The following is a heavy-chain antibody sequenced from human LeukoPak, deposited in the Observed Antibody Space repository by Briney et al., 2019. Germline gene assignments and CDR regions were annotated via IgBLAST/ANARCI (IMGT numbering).Heavy chain of an antibody. CDR1: GYTFTGYY. J-gene: IGHJ4*02. V-gene: IGHV1-2*02. CDR3: ARGDSMDTAMVVSDY. Sequence: ASVKVSCNASGYTFTGYYMHWVRQAPGQGLEWMGWINPNSGGTNYAQKFQGRVTMTRDTSISTAYMELSRLRSDDTAVYYCARGDSMDTAMVVSDYWGAGTLVTVSS. D-gene: IGHD5-18*01. CDR2: INPNSGGT.